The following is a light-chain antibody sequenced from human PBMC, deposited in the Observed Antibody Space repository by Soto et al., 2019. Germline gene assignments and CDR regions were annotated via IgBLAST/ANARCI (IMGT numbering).Light chain of an antibody. CDR3: MSYTGSTTTHWV. CDR1: SSDVGTYNY. CDR2: DVS. J-gene: IGLJ3*02. Sequence: QSALTQPRSVSGPPGQSVSISCSGTSSDVGTYNYVSWYQQHPGKAPKLMIYDVSKRPSGVPDRFSGSKSGNTASLTISGLQAEDEADYYCMSYTGSTTTHWVLGGGTKVTVL. V-gene: IGLV2-11*01.